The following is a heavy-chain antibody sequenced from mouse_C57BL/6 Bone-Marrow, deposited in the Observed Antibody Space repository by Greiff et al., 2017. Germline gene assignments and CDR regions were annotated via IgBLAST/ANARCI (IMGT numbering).Heavy chain of an antibody. Sequence: QVQLQQPGAELVRPGTSVKLSCKASGYTFTSYWMHWVKQRPGQGLEWIGVIDPSDSYTNYNQKFKGKATLTVDTSSSTAYMQLSSLTSEYSAVYYCASNYYGSSSYWYFDVWGTGTTVTVSS. CDR1: GYTFTSYW. CDR2: IDPSDSYT. D-gene: IGHD1-1*01. J-gene: IGHJ1*03. V-gene: IGHV1-59*01. CDR3: ASNYYGSSSYWYFDV.